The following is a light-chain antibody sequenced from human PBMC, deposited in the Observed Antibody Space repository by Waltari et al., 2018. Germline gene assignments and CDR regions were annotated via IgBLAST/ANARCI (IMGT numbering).Light chain of an antibody. Sequence: EIVLTQSPGTLSLSPGERATLSCRASQSVSKYLVWYQQKHGPAPRLLIYDASIRATGIPDRFSGSGWGTDFSLTISSLEPEDFAVYYCQKYGTLPATFGQGTKVQ. CDR1: QSVSKY. J-gene: IGKJ1*01. CDR2: DAS. CDR3: QKYGTLPAT. V-gene: IGKV3-20*01.